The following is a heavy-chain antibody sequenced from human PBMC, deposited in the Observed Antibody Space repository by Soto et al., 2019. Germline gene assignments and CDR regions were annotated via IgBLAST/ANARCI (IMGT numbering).Heavy chain of an antibody. V-gene: IGHV4-39*01. D-gene: IGHD2-15*01. CDR3: ATGSRSSTSDAFDV. J-gene: IGHJ3*01. CDR1: AGFLSPDSYY. CDR2: ISYSGST. Sequence: SENWSLMCTVSAGFLSPDSYYGGWIRQSPEKGLEWIASISYSGSTYYNPTLKSRLIISVDTSKSQFSLKLSSVTVADTAVYFCATGSRSSTSDAFDVWGQGTMVT.